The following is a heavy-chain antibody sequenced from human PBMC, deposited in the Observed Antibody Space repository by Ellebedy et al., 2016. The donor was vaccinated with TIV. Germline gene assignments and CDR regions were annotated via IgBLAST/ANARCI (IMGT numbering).Heavy chain of an antibody. J-gene: IGHJ3*02. D-gene: IGHD1-20*01. CDR3: ARRITGTYGDDALDI. Sequence: GGSLRLSCAASGFTVSYTYMSWVRQAPGKGLEWVSVIHTGGDTYYADSVKGRFTISRDSSKNTLYLQMNSPRAEDTAVYYCARRITGTYGDDALDIWGQGTMVTVSS. CDR1: GFTVSYTY. CDR2: IHTGGDT. V-gene: IGHV3-53*01.